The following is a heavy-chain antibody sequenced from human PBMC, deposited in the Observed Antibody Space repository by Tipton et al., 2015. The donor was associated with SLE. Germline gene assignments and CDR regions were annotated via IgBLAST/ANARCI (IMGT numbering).Heavy chain of an antibody. Sequence: QSGAEVKKPGSSVRVSCKASGGIFNSYAISWLRQAPGQGLEWMGGIILVFGRTDYAQKFQDRVTITADESTSTVYMELRSLRSEDTAVYYCARTDFWSGSYPPNWFDPWGQGTLVTVSS. CDR3: ARTDFWSGSYPPNWFDP. D-gene: IGHD3-3*01. J-gene: IGHJ5*02. V-gene: IGHV1-69*01. CDR2: IILVFGRT. CDR1: GGIFNSYA.